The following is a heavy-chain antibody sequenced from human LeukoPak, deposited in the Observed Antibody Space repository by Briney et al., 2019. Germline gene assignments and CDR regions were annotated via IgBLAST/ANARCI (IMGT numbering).Heavy chain of an antibody. CDR1: GFTVSSNY. CDR3: AKDTPLYSGTQDPI. Sequence: GGSLRLSCAASGFTVSSNYMSWVRQAPGKGLEWVSAISGSGGSTYYADSVKGRFTISRDNSKNTLYLQMNSLRAEDTAVYYCAKDTPLYSGTQDPIWGQGTMVTVSS. V-gene: IGHV3-23*01. D-gene: IGHD1-26*01. J-gene: IGHJ3*02. CDR2: ISGSGGST.